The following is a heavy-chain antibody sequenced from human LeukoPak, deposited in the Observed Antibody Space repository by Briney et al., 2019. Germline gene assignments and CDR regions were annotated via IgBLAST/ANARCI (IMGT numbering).Heavy chain of an antibody. J-gene: IGHJ4*02. V-gene: IGHV3-7*01. Sequence: PGGSLRLSCVASGFTFSSVGMHWVRQAPGKGLEWVANIKQDGSEKSYVDSVKGRFTISRDNAKNSLYLQMNSLRAEDTAVYYCTREGAGGFDYWGQGTLVTVSS. CDR2: IKQDGSEK. D-gene: IGHD3-10*01. CDR1: GFTFSSVG. CDR3: TREGAGGFDY.